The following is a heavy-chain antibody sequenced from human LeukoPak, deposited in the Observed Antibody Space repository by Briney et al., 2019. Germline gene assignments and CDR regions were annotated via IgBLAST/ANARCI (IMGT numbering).Heavy chain of an antibody. CDR3: ARGQKYRNGYTVTELGSGYFDY. CDR1: GGSISSGSYY. CDR2: IYTSGST. V-gene: IGHV4-61*02. D-gene: IGHD5-18*01. J-gene: IGHJ4*02. Sequence: SETLSLTCTVSGGSISSGSYYWSWIRQPAGKGLEWIGRIYTSGSTNYNPSLKSRVTISVDTSKNQFSLKLSSVTAADTAVYYCARGQKYRNGYTVTELGSGYFDYWGQGTLVTVSS.